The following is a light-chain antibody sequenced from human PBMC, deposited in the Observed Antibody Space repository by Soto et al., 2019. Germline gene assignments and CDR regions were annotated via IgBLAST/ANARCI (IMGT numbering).Light chain of an antibody. CDR3: QDYYSSWT. V-gene: IGKV4-1*01. J-gene: IGKJ1*01. Sequence: DIVMTQSPDSLAVCLGERATINCKSSQNNKNYLAWSQQKTGQPPXVLIDWASTPASGVPDRFSGSGSGTDFTLTISSLQAEDVGIYYCQDYYSSWTFGQGTKVDVK. CDR2: WAS. CDR1: QNNKNY.